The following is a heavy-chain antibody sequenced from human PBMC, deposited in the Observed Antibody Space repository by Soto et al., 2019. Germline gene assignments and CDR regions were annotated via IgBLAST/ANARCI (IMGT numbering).Heavy chain of an antibody. CDR2: ISASGDT. J-gene: IGHJ5*02. CDR1: GFTFSNYG. V-gene: IGHV3-23*01. CDR3: EKEWAAVGITWFDP. Sequence: GGSLRLSCAASGFTFSNYGMSWVRQAPGKGLEWVSGISASGDTYYADSVKGRFTISRDNSKTTLYLQMNSLRAEDTAVYYCEKEWAAVGITWFDPWGQGTLVTVSS. D-gene: IGHD6-13*01.